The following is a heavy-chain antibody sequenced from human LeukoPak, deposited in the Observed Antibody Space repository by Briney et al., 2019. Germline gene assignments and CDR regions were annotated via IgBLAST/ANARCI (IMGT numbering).Heavy chain of an antibody. Sequence: PGRSLRLSCAASGFTFSSYGMHWVRQAPGKGLEWVAVIWYDGSNKYYADSVKGRFTISRDNAKNSLYLQMNSLRAEDTAVYYCAREELSYWGQGTLVTVSS. CDR2: IWYDGSNK. J-gene: IGHJ4*02. V-gene: IGHV3-33*01. D-gene: IGHD1-26*01. CDR3: AREELSY. CDR1: GFTFSSYG.